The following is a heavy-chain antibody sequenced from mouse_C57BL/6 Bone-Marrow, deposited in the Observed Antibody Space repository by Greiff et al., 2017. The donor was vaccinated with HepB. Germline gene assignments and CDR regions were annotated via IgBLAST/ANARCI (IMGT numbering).Heavy chain of an antibody. CDR3: TRCHFFAY. V-gene: IGHV1-5*01. Sequence: EVQRVESGTVLARPGASVKMSCKTSGYTFTSYWMHWVKQRPGQGLEWIGAIYPGNSDTSYNQKFKGKAKLTAVTSASTAYMELSRLTHEDSAVYYCTRCHFFAYWGQGTLVTVSA. CDR2: IYPGNSDT. CDR1: GYTFTSYW. J-gene: IGHJ3*01. D-gene: IGHD1-2*01.